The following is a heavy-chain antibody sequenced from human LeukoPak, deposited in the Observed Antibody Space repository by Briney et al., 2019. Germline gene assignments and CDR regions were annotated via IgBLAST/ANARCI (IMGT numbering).Heavy chain of an antibody. CDR3: ARHETGPYFDY. CDR1: GYSFTSYW. CDR2: IYPGDSDT. V-gene: IGHV5-51*01. D-gene: IGHD1-1*01. J-gene: IGHJ4*02. Sequence: GESLRISLKGSGYSFTSYWIGWVRQMPGKGLECMGIIYPGDSDTRYSPSFQGQVTISADKSISTAYLQWSSLKASDTAIYYCARHETGPYFDYWGQGTLVTVSS.